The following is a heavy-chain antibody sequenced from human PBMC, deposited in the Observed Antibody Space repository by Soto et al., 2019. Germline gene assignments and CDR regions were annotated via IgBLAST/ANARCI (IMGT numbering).Heavy chain of an antibody. J-gene: IGHJ4*02. CDR3: ARWVGATSFDY. D-gene: IGHD1-26*01. V-gene: IGHV4-31*03. Sequence: QVQLQESGPGLVKPSQTLSLTCTFSGGSIGSGGYYWSWIRQHPGKGLEWIGYIYYSGSTYYNPSLKSRVTISVDTSKNQFSLKLSSVTAADTAVYYCARWVGATSFDYWGQGTLVTVSS. CDR1: GGSIGSGGYY. CDR2: IYYSGST.